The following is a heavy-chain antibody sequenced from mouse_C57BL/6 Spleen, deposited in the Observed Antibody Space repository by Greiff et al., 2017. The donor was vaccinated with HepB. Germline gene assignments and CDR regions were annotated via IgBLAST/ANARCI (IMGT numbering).Heavy chain of an antibody. CDR2: IDPENGDT. Sequence: EVQLQQSGAELVRPGASVKLSCTASGFNIKDDYMHWVKQRPEQGLEWIGWIDPENGDTEYASKFQGKATITADTSSNTAYLQLSSLTSEDTAVYYCTTPYGNYGGFAYWGQGTLVTVSA. J-gene: IGHJ3*01. D-gene: IGHD2-10*02. V-gene: IGHV14-4*01. CDR1: GFNIKDDY. CDR3: TTPYGNYGGFAY.